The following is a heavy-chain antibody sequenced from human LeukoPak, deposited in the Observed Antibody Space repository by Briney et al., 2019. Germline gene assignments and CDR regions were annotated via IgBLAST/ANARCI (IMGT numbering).Heavy chain of an antibody. CDR2: IYHSGST. D-gene: IGHD3-9*01. V-gene: IGHV4-4*02. CDR3: ARLGRVGGWLRRAAFDI. CDR1: GGSISSSNW. Sequence: SETLSLTCAVSGGSISSSNWWSWVRQPPGKGLEWIGEIYHSGSTNYNPSLKSRVTISVDTSKNQFSLKLSSVTAADTAVYYCARLGRVGGWLRRAAFDIWGQGTMVTVSS. J-gene: IGHJ3*02.